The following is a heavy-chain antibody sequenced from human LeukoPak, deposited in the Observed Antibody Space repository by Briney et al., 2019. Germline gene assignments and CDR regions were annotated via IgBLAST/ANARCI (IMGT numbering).Heavy chain of an antibody. V-gene: IGHV3-30-3*01. CDR1: GFTFSSYA. J-gene: IGHJ4*02. CDR2: ISYDGSNK. D-gene: IGHD1-14*01. Sequence: GGSLRLSCAASGFTFSSYAMHWVRQAPGKGLEWVAVISYDGSNKYYADSVKGRLTISRDNSKNTLYLQMNSLRAEDTAVYYCARAPEGGAFDDWGQGTLVTVSS. CDR3: ARAPEGGAFDD.